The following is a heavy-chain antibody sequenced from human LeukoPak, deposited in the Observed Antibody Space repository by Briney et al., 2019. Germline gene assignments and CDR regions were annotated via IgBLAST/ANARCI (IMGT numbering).Heavy chain of an antibody. Sequence: SVKVSCKVSGGTFSSNAISWVRQAPGQGLDWMGGIIPIFNIVSYAQKFQGRVTITADKSTSTAYMELISLRFEDTAVYYCARGRLIGAPDERYYLDYWGQGTLVTVSS. CDR1: GGTFSSNA. CDR2: IIPIFNIV. V-gene: IGHV1-69*10. CDR3: ARGRLIGAPDERYYLDY. D-gene: IGHD2-2*01. J-gene: IGHJ4*02.